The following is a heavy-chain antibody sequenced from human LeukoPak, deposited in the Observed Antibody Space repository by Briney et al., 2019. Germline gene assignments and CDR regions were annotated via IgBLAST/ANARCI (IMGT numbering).Heavy chain of an antibody. D-gene: IGHD1-26*01. CDR2: ISGSGGST. CDR1: GFTFSSYA. Sequence: GGSLRLSCAASGFTFSSYAMSWVRQAPGKGLEWVSAISGSGGSTYYADSVKGRFTISRDNSKNTLYLQMNSLRAEDTAVYYCAKVMVGAIEVLRDTAFYYFDYWGQGTLVTVSS. CDR3: AKVMVGAIEVLRDTAFYYFDY. V-gene: IGHV3-23*01. J-gene: IGHJ4*02.